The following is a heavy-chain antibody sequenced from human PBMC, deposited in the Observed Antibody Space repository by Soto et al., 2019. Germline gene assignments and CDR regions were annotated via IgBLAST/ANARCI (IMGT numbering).Heavy chain of an antibody. CDR3: ARHPQPRRCSGGSCYSGGLSWFDP. J-gene: IGHJ5*02. Sequence: PGEPLKISCKGFGSSFTSYWFGWVRQMPGKGLEWMGIIYPGDSDTRYSPSFQGQVTISADKSISTAYLQWSSLKASDTAMYYCARHPQPRRCSGGSCYSGGLSWFDPWGQGTLVTVSS. CDR2: IYPGDSDT. D-gene: IGHD2-15*01. CDR1: GSSFTSYW. V-gene: IGHV5-51*01.